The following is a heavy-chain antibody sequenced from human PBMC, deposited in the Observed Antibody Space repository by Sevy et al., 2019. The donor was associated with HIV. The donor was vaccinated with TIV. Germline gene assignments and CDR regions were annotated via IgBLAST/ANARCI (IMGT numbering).Heavy chain of an antibody. CDR1: GFTFSSYG. Sequence: GGSLRLSCAASGFTFSSYGMHWVRQAPGKGLEWVAVISYDGSNKYYAHSVKGRFTISRDNSKNTLYLQMNSLRAEDTAVYYCAKARIAAAGTGYYYYGMDVWGQGTTVTVSS. CDR2: ISYDGSNK. V-gene: IGHV3-30*18. CDR3: AKARIAAAGTGYYYYGMDV. D-gene: IGHD6-13*01. J-gene: IGHJ6*02.